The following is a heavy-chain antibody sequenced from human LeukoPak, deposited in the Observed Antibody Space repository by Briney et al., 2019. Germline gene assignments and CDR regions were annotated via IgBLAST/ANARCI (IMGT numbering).Heavy chain of an antibody. CDR3: ATDEGG. CDR2: INPNTGDT. J-gene: IGHJ4*02. V-gene: IGHV1-2*02. D-gene: IGHD1-26*01. CDR1: GYSSTRYY. Sequence: GASVRVSCKASGYSSTRYYVQWVRQAPGQGLEWLGWINPNTGDTNYAQTFQGRVTMTRDTSVSTAYMELSGLRFDDTAVYHCATDEGGWGQGTLVTVSS.